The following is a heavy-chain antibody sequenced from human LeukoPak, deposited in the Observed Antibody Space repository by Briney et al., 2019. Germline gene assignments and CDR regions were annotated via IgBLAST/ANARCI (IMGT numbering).Heavy chain of an antibody. Sequence: PGASVKVSCKASGYTFTGYYMHWVRQAPGQGLEWMGWINPNSGGTNYAQKFQGRVTMTRDTSISTAYMELSRLRSDDTAVYYCAREPVWGSGSSDYWGQGTLVTVSS. CDR2: INPNSGGT. CDR1: GYTFTGYY. V-gene: IGHV1-2*02. CDR3: AREPVWGSGSSDY. D-gene: IGHD3-10*01. J-gene: IGHJ4*02.